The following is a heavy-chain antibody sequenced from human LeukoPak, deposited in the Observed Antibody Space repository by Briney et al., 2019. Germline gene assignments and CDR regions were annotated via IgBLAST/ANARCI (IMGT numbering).Heavy chain of an antibody. CDR1: GFIFSSYE. D-gene: IGHD2-15*01. CDR2: ISSSGRTM. V-gene: IGHV3-48*03. J-gene: IGHJ4*02. Sequence: GGSLRLSCAASGFIFSSYEMSWVRQAPGKGLEWVSYISSSGRTMYYADSVKGRFTVSRDNAKNSLYLQMNSLRAEDTAIYYCARDPRDSTPFDYWGQGTLVTVSS. CDR3: ARDPRDSTPFDY.